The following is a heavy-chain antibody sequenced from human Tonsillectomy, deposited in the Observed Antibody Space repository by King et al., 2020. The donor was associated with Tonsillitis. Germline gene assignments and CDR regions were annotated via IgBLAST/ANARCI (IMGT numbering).Heavy chain of an antibody. CDR3: TTDIEDGSGRY. CDR2: IKSKTDGGTT. J-gene: IGHJ4*02. CDR1: GVTFSKAW. V-gene: IGHV3-15*01. D-gene: IGHD3-10*01. Sequence: QLVQSGGGLVKPGGSLRLSCAASGVTFSKAWMSWVRQAPGKGLVWVGRIKSKTDGGTTDYAAPVKGRFTISRDDSKNTLYLQMNSLKTADTAVYYCTTDIEDGSGRYWGQGTLVTVSS.